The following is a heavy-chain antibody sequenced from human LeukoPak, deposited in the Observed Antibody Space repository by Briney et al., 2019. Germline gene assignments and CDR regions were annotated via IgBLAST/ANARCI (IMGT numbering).Heavy chain of an antibody. J-gene: IGHJ4*02. CDR3: ARARGSNFIWFGEYPPFDY. D-gene: IGHD3-10*01. CDR2: IYYSGST. Sequence: SQTLSLTCTVSGGSISSGDYYWSWIRQPPGKGLEWIGYIYYSGSTYYNPSLKSRVTISVDTSKNQFSLKLSSVTAADTAVYYCARARGSNFIWFGEYPPFDYWGQGTLVTVSS. V-gene: IGHV4-30-4*01. CDR1: GGSISSGDYY.